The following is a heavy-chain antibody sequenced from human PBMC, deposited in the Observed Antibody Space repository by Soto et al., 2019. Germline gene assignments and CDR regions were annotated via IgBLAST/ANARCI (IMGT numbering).Heavy chain of an antibody. J-gene: IGHJ4*02. Sequence: QVQLQESGPGLVKPSQTLSLTCTVSGGSINSGGYCWSWVRQHPGKGLDWIGCISYGGSTSYNPPLKGRVPVSVDTSKHQFSVKLTSVTAADTAVYYCSRGILVWGQGALITVSS. CDR3: SRGILV. CDR2: ISYGGST. V-gene: IGHV4-31*03. CDR1: GGSINSGGYC. D-gene: IGHD5-18*01.